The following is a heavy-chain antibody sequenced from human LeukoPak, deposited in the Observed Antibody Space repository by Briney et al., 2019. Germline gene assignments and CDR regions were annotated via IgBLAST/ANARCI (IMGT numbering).Heavy chain of an antibody. Sequence: GESLKISCQASGYSFMTYWIGWVRQMPGKGLEWMGIIYPGDSDTKYSPSFQGQVTISVDKSISIAYLQWSSLEASDTAMYYCARLTTTLTTFLDYWGQGTLVTVSS. V-gene: IGHV5-51*01. D-gene: IGHD4-11*01. CDR1: GYSFMTYW. J-gene: IGHJ4*02. CDR3: ARLTTTLTTFLDY. CDR2: IYPGDSDT.